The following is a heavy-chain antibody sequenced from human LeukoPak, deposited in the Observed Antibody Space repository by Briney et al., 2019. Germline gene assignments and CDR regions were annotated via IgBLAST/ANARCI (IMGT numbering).Heavy chain of an antibody. CDR1: GGSFSGYY. Sequence: SETLSLTCAVYGGSFSGYYWSWIRQPPGKELEWIGEINHSGSTNYNPSLKSRVTISVDTSKNQFSLKLSSVTAADTAVYYCASAESIAVAGNWGQGTLVTVSS. V-gene: IGHV4-34*01. J-gene: IGHJ4*02. CDR2: INHSGST. D-gene: IGHD6-19*01. CDR3: ASAESIAVAGN.